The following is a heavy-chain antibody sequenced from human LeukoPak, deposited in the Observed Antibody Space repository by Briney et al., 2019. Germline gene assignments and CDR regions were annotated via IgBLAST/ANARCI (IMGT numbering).Heavy chain of an antibody. CDR3: ATGNKAMVRFDY. D-gene: IGHD5-18*01. V-gene: IGHV1-69-2*01. J-gene: IGHJ4*02. CDR2: VDPEDGEA. CDR1: GYTFTDYY. Sequence: ASVKISCKVSGYTFTDYYMHWVQQAPGKGLEWMGLVDPEDGEAIYAEKFQGRVTITADTSTDTAYMELSSLRSEDTAVYYCATGNKAMVRFDYWGQGTLVTVSS.